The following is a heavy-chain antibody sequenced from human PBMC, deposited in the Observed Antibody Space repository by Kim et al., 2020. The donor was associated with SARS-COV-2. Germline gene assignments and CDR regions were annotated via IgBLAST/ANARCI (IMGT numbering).Heavy chain of an antibody. Sequence: ADSVKGRFTIARDHSKNMLYLQMNSLRAEDTAVYYCAKGPYPSSWYIFDYWGQGTLVTVSS. CDR3: AKGPYPSSWYIFDY. V-gene: IGHV3-23*01. J-gene: IGHJ4*02. D-gene: IGHD6-13*01.